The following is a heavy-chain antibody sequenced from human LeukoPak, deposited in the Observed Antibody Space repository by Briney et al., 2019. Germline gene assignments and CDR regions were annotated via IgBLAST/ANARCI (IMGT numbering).Heavy chain of an antibody. CDR2: IYYSGST. CDR1: GGSISSYY. V-gene: IGHV4-59*01. D-gene: IGHD5-12*01. Sequence: NPSETLSLTCTVSGGSISSYYWSWIRQPPGKGLEWIGYIYYSGSTNYNPSLKSRVTISVDTSKNQFSLKLSSVTAADTAVYYCARGQLWSPNSGFLYGMDVWGQGTTVTVSS. CDR3: ARGQLWSPNSGFLYGMDV. J-gene: IGHJ6*02.